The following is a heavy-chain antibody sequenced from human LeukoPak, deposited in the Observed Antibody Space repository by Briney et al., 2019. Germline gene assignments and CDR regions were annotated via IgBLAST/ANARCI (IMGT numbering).Heavy chain of an antibody. CDR3: ARGGRIAAPVGYFDY. CDR1: GFTFSSYA. Sequence: GGSLRLSCAASGFTFSSYAMHWVRQAPGKGLEYVSAISSNGGSTYYANSVKGRFTISRDNSKNTLYLQMGSLRAEDVAVYYCARGGRIAAPVGYFDYWGQGTLVTVSS. D-gene: IGHD6-6*01. V-gene: IGHV3-64*01. CDR2: ISSNGGST. J-gene: IGHJ4*02.